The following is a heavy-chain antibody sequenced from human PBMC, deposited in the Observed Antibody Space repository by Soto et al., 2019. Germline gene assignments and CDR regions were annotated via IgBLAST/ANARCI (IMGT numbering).Heavy chain of an antibody. CDR2: ISYDGSNK. D-gene: IGHD3-22*01. CDR3: AKGAHTVLTYYCDSSGFDAFDI. V-gene: IGHV3-30*18. J-gene: IGHJ3*02. Sequence: GGSLRLSCAASGFTFSSYGMHWVRQAPGKGLEWVAVISYDGSNKYYADSVKGRFTISRDNSKNTLYLQMNSLRAEDTAVYYCAKGAHTVLTYYCDSSGFDAFDIWGQGTMVTVSS. CDR1: GFTFSSYG.